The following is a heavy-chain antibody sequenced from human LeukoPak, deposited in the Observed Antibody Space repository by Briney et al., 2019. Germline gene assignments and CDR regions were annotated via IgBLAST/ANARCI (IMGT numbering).Heavy chain of an antibody. CDR3: ARERIAARGAFDI. D-gene: IGHD6-13*01. CDR2: IIPIFGTA. J-gene: IGHJ3*02. CDR1: GGTFISYA. Sequence: ASVKVSCKASGGTFISYAISWVRQAPGLGLEWMGGIIPIFGTANYAQKFQGRVTITADESTSTAYMELSSLRSEDTAVYYCARERIAARGAFDIWGQGTMVTVSS. V-gene: IGHV1-69*13.